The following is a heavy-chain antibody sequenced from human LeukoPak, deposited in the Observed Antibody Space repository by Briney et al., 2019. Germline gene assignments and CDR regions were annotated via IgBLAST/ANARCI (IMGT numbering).Heavy chain of an antibody. Sequence: GGSLRLSCAASGFTFSGSWMDWVRQAPGKGLEWVANINQDGSETYYVDSARGRFTISRDNAKNSLYLQMDSLRVEDTAMYYCTKALDFWGQGTLVTVSS. V-gene: IGHV3-7*01. CDR1: GFTFSGSW. J-gene: IGHJ4*02. CDR2: INQDGSET. CDR3: TKALDF.